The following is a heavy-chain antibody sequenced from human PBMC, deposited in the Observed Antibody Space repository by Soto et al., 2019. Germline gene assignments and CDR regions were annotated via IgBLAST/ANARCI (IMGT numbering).Heavy chain of an antibody. CDR3: ARDATPYNWNDLSPADY. Sequence: GGSLRLSCAASGFTFSSYAMTWVRQAPGKGLEWVSSISSSSSYIYYADSVKGRFTISRDNAKNSLYLQMNSLRAEDTAVYYCARDATPYNWNDLSPADYWGQGTLVTVSS. CDR2: ISSSSSYI. D-gene: IGHD1-1*01. J-gene: IGHJ4*02. CDR1: GFTFSSYA. V-gene: IGHV3-21*01.